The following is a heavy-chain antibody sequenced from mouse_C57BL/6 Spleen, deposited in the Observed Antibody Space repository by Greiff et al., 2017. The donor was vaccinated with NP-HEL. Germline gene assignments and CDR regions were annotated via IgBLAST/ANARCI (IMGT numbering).Heavy chain of an antibody. CDR1: GYTFTSYW. D-gene: IGHD2-1*01. CDR3: ARIYYGNLYYFDY. Sequence: LQESGAELVRPGSSVKLSCKASGYTFTSYWMHWVKQRPIQGLEWIGNIDPSDSETHYNQKFKDKATLTVDKSSSTAYMQLSSLTSEDSAVYYCARIYYGNLYYFDYWGQGTTLTVSS. V-gene: IGHV1-52*01. CDR2: IDPSDSET. J-gene: IGHJ2*01.